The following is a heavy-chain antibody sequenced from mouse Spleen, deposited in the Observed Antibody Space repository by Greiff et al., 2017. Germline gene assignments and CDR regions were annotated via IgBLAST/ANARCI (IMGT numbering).Heavy chain of an antibody. D-gene: IGHD3-1*01. CDR2: FYPGSGSI. V-gene: IGHV1-62-2*01. Sequence: VMLVESGAELVKPGASVKLSCKASGYTFTEYTIHWVKQRSGQGLEWIGWFYPGSGSIKYNEKFKDKATLTADKSSSTVYMELSRLTSEDSAVYFCARHEDREYYFDYWGQGTTLTVSS. J-gene: IGHJ2*01. CDR3: ARHEDREYYFDY. CDR1: GYTFTEYT.